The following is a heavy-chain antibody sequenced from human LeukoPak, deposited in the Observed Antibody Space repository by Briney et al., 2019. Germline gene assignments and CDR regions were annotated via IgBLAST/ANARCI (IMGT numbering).Heavy chain of an antibody. V-gene: IGHV3-15*07. Sequence: GGSLRLSCAASGFTFSSCSMNWVRQAPGKGLEWVGRIKSKTDGGTTDYAAPVKGRFTISRDDSKNTLYLQMNSLKTEDTAVYYCSTTYYYDSSEDYWGQGTLVTVSS. CDR2: IKSKTDGGTT. CDR3: STTYYYDSSEDY. D-gene: IGHD3-22*01. CDR1: GFTFSSCS. J-gene: IGHJ4*02.